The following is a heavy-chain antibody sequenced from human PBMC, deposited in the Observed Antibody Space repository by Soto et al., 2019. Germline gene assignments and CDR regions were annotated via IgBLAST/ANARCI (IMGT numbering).Heavy chain of an antibody. CDR2: IGGGGEYT. J-gene: IGHJ3*02. D-gene: IGHD2-15*01. CDR1: GFTSGKYA. Sequence: EVQLLESGGGLVQPGGSLTLTCIVSGFTSGKYAMSWVRQAPGKGLEWVSEIGGGGEYTNYADSVRGRFTMFRDNSKNTLYLHMSSLKVEDTAVYYCAKDEVAANGRADAFDIWGQGTVVTVSS. CDR3: AKDEVAANGRADAFDI. V-gene: IGHV3-23*01.